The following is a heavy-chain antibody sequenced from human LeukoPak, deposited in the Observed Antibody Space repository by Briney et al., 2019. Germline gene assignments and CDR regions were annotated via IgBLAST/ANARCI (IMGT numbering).Heavy chain of an antibody. V-gene: IGHV3-53*01. CDR2: FYNGGSI. CDR3: ATSVVGLSYDEHFQH. J-gene: IGHJ1*01. CDR1: GFTVNTNH. D-gene: IGHD2-15*01. Sequence: PGGSLRLSCAASGFTVNTNHMHWVRQAPGKGLEWVSPFYNGGSIYYLDSVKGRFTISRDSFKNTLYLQMNSLRVEDTAFYYCATSVVGLSYDEHFQHWGQGTLVTVSS.